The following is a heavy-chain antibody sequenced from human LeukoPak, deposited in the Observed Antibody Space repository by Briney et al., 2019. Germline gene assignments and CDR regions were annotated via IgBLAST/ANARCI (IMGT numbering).Heavy chain of an antibody. CDR2: ISPYNGNA. V-gene: IGHV1-18*01. CDR3: ARDHWDCSGGSCYAL. D-gene: IGHD2-15*01. Sequence: ASVKVSCKASGYTFTSYDINWVRQAPGQGLELMGWISPYNGNANYAQKLQGRVTMTTDTSTSTAYMELRRLRSDDTAVYYCARDHWDCSGGSCYALWGRGTLVTVSS. CDR1: GYTFTSYD. J-gene: IGHJ2*01.